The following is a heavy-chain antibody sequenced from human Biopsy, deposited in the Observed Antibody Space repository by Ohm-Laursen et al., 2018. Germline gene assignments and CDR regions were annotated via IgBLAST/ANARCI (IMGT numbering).Heavy chain of an antibody. CDR3: ARLNSGTYDVSDL. D-gene: IGHD1-26*01. CDR1: GFTFRNYA. V-gene: IGHV3-64*01. J-gene: IGHJ3*01. CDR2: ISSNGGGR. Sequence: SLRLSCAASGFTFRNYALHWVRQAPGKGLEHVSTISSNGGGRFYANSVKGRFTISRDNPKNSLYLHMNSLRAEDTVVYYCARLNSGTYDVSDLWGQGTMVIVSS.